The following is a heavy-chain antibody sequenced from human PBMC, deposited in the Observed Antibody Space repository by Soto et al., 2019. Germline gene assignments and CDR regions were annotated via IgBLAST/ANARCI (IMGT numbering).Heavy chain of an antibody. V-gene: IGHV3-11*01. D-gene: IGHD3-10*01. Sequence: QVHLVESGGGLVKPGGSLRLSCAASGFTFSDYYMTWIRQAPGKGLEWVSKISGSGTTIFYADSVEGRFTVSRDNAKNSVYLQLDSLRVEDTALYYCATDPYYYASGYWGQGTLVTVSS. CDR2: ISGSGTTI. J-gene: IGHJ4*02. CDR1: GFTFSDYY. CDR3: ATDPYYYASGY.